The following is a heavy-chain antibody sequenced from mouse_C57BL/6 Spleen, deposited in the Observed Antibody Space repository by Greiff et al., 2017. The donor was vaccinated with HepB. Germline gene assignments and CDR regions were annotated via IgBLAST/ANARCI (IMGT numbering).Heavy chain of an antibody. CDR2: IYPSDSET. J-gene: IGHJ2*01. Sequence: QVQLQQPGAELVRPGSSVKLSCKASGYTFTSYWMDWVKQRPGQGLEWIGNIYPSDSETHYNQKFKDKATLTVDKSSSTAYMQLSSLTSEDSAVYYCARGGVYYDNWGCYFDDWGQGTTVTVSS. D-gene: IGHD2-1*01. CDR3: ARGGVYYDNWGCYFDD. V-gene: IGHV1-61*01. CDR1: GYTFTSYW.